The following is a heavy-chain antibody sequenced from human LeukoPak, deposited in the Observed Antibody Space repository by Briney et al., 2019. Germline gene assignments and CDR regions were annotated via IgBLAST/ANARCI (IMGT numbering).Heavy chain of an antibody. CDR1: GFTFSTYS. CDR3: ARDLLAVAENGPKHYYYYYGMDV. V-gene: IGHV3-53*01. J-gene: IGHJ6*02. D-gene: IGHD6-19*01. Sequence: PGGSLRLSCAASGFTFSTYSMNWVRQAPGKGLEWVSVIYSGGSTYYADSVKGRFTISRDNSKNTLYLQMNSLRAEDTAVYYCARDLLAVAENGPKHYYYYYGMDVWGQGTTVTVSS. CDR2: IYSGGST.